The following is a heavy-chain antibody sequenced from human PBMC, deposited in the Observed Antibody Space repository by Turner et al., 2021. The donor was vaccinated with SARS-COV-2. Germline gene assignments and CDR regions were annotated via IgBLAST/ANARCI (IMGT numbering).Heavy chain of an antibody. CDR3: AKGGWYYDSSAADY. CDR2: ISYDGSDK. D-gene: IGHD3-22*01. Sequence: QVQLVESGGGVVQPGRSLRLDCAASGFTFSSYGMHWVRQAPGKGLEWVAVISYDGSDKYYADSVKGRFTISRDNSKNTLYLQMNSLIAEDTAVYYCAKGGWYYDSSAADYWGQGTLVTVSS. CDR1: GFTFSSYG. V-gene: IGHV3-30*18. J-gene: IGHJ4*02.